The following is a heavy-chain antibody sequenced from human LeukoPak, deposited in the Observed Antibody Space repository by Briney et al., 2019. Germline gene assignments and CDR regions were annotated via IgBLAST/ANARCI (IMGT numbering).Heavy chain of an antibody. J-gene: IGHJ3*02. D-gene: IGHD2-2*01. CDR1: GYTFTGYG. CDR3: ARDPGYCSSTSCPWAFDI. Sequence: ASVKVSCKASGYTFTGYGISWVRQAPGQGLEWMGWISAYNGNTNYAQKLQGRVTMTTDTSTSTAYMELRSLRSDDTAVYYCARDPGYCSSTSCPWAFDIWGQGTMVTVSS. CDR2: ISAYNGNT. V-gene: IGHV1-18*01.